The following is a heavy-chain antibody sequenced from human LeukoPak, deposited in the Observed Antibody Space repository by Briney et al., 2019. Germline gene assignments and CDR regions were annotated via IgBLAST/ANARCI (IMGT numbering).Heavy chain of an antibody. CDR3: ARHLSGITGYTYGRGIDY. CDR1: GFTFSSYS. D-gene: IGHD5-18*01. V-gene: IGHV3-21*01. J-gene: IGHJ4*02. CDR2: ITSSGRYI. Sequence: PGGSLRLSCAASGFTFSSYSMNWVRQAPGKGLEWVSSITSSGRYIYYADSVKGRFTISRDNAKNSLYLQMNSLRAEDTAVYYCARHLSGITGYTYGRGIDYWGQGTPVTVSS.